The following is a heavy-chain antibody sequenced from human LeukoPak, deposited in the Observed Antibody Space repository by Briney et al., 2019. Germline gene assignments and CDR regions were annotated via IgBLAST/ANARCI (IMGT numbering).Heavy chain of an antibody. CDR2: IYYSGST. CDR3: ARLSSGPDY. CDR1: GGSISSYY. D-gene: IGHD3-22*01. Sequence: SETMSLTRTVSGGSISSYYWSWIRQPPGKGLEWIGYIYYSGSTNYNPSLKSRVTISVDTSKNQFSLKLSSVTAADTAVYYCARLSSGPDYWGQGTLVTVSS. V-gene: IGHV4-59*08. J-gene: IGHJ4*02.